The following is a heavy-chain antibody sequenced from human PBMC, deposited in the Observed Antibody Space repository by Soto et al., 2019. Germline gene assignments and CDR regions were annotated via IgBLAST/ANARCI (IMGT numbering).Heavy chain of an antibody. V-gene: IGHV4-4*02. Sequence: SETLSLTCAVSGGSISSSNWWSWVRQPPGKGLEWIGEIYHSGSTNYNPSLKSRVTISVDKSKNQFSLKLSSVTAADTAVYYCARGFIGVTGTTDYYYGMDVWGKGTTVTVS. J-gene: IGHJ6*04. CDR2: IYHSGST. CDR1: GGSISSSNW. D-gene: IGHD1-20*01. CDR3: ARGFIGVTGTTDYYYGMDV.